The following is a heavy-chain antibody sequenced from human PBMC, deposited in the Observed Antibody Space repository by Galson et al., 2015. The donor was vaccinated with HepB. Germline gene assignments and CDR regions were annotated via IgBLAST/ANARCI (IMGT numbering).Heavy chain of an antibody. CDR2: IWYAGSNK. Sequence: SLRLSCAACGFTFSSSGMHWVRQAPGTGVEWVADIWYAGSNKYYADSVKGRFTISRDNSKNTLYLQMNSLRAEDTAVYYCAREEQPPSYYDILTGWGAAFDIWGQGTMVTVSS. CDR1: GFTFSSSG. D-gene: IGHD3-9*01. V-gene: IGHV3-33*01. J-gene: IGHJ3*02. CDR3: AREEQPPSYYDILTGWGAAFDI.